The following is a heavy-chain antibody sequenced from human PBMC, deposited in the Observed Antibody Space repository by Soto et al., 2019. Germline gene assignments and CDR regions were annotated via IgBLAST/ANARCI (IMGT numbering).Heavy chain of an antibody. Sequence: QVQLVQSGAEVKKPGASVKVSCKASGYTFTSYGISWVRQAPGQGLEWMGWISAYNGNTNYAQKLQGRVTMTTDTSTSTADMALRSVRSDDTAVYYCARGGCSGGNCLIWFDPWGQGTLVTVSS. CDR2: ISAYNGNT. V-gene: IGHV1-18*01. CDR1: GYTFTSYG. J-gene: IGHJ5*02. D-gene: IGHD2-15*01. CDR3: ARGGCSGGNCLIWFDP.